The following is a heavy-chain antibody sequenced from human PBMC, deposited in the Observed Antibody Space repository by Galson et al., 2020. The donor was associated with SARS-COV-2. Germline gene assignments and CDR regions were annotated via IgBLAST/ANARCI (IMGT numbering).Heavy chain of an antibody. CDR3: ARDRHGYPSR. D-gene: IGHD5-12*01. CDR1: GFNFNTYA. Sequence: PGGSLRLSCAASGFNFNTYAMHWVRQAPGKGLEWVALISYDGSNEYYADSVRGRFTISRDNSKSKDTLYLQMNSLRSDDTAVYYCARDRHGYPSRWGQGTLVTVSS. CDR2: ISYDGSNE. J-gene: IGHJ4*02. V-gene: IGHV3-30-3*01.